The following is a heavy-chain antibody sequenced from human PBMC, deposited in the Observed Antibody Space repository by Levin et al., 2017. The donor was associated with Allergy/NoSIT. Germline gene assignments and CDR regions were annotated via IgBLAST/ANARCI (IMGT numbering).Heavy chain of an antibody. Sequence: LSLTCAASGFPFSSYQIHWLRQAPGKGLEWVTAISYDGSNKYYADSVKGRFTISRDNSKNTVYLKMSSLRDEDTAVYYCARRSPPDYWGQGTLVTVSS. CDR2: ISYDGSNK. J-gene: IGHJ4*02. CDR3: ARRSPPDY. V-gene: IGHV3-30-3*01. CDR1: GFPFSSYQ.